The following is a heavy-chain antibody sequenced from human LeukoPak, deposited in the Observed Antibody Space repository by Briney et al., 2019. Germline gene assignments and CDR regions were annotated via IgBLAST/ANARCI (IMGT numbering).Heavy chain of an antibody. CDR1: GYTFTSYG. CDR3: ARAKDYYGSEDNWFDP. D-gene: IGHD3-10*01. J-gene: IGHJ5*02. Sequence: GASVKVSCKASGYTFTSYGISWLRQAPGQGLEWMGWISAYNGNTNYAQKLQGRVTMTTDTSTSTAYMELRSLRSDDTAVYYCARAKDYYGSEDNWFDPWGQGTLVTVSS. V-gene: IGHV1-18*01. CDR2: ISAYNGNT.